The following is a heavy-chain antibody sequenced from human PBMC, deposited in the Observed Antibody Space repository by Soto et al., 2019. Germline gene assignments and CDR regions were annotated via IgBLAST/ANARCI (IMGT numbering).Heavy chain of an antibody. CDR2: IWYDGSNK. V-gene: IGHV3-33*01. CDR3: ARDSVYPRSGYLDY. D-gene: IGHD3-3*01. Sequence: QVQLVESGGGVVQPGRSLRLSCAASGFTFSSYGMHWVRQAPGKGLEWVAVIWYDGSNKYYADSVKGRFTISRDNSKNPLYLQMNRLRAEDTAVYYCARDSVYPRSGYLDYWGQGTLVTVSS. CDR1: GFTFSSYG. J-gene: IGHJ4*02.